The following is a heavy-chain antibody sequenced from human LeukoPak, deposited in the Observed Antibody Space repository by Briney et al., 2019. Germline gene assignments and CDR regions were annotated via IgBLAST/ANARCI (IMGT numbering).Heavy chain of an antibody. CDR1: GFTFSSYS. V-gene: IGHV3-21*01. D-gene: IGHD6-6*01. CDR3: ARDSSSEDYYYGMDV. CDR2: ISSSSSYI. J-gene: IGHJ6*02. Sequence: GGSLRLSCAASGFTFSSYSMNWVRQAPGKGLEWVSSISSSSSYIYYADSVKGRFTISRDNAKNSLYLQMNSLRAEDTAVYYCARDSSSEDYYYGMDVWGQGTTVTASS.